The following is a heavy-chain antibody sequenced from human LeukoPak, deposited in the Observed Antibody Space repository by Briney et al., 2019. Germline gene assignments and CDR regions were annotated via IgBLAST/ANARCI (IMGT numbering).Heavy chain of an antibody. J-gene: IGHJ5*02. CDR2: MNPNSGNT. V-gene: IGHV1-8*01. CDR3: ARGPLSKRNWFDP. Sequence: ASVKVSCKASGYTFTSYDINWVRQATGQGLEWMGWMNPNSGNTGYAQKFQGRVTMTRNTSIGTAYMELSSLRSEDTAVYYCARGPLSKRNWFDPWGQGTLVTVSS. D-gene: IGHD2/OR15-2a*01. CDR1: GYTFTSYD.